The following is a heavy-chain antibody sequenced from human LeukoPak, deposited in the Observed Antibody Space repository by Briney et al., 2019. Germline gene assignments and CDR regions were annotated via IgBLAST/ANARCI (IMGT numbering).Heavy chain of an antibody. Sequence: GGSLRLSCAASGFTFSSYGMHWVRQAPGKGLEWVAVISYDGSNKYYADSVKGRLTISRDNSKNTLYLQMNSLRAEDTAVYYCAKDKRVYFDWLLSHFDYWGQGTLVTVSS. CDR3: AKDKRVYFDWLLSHFDY. D-gene: IGHD3-9*01. J-gene: IGHJ4*02. CDR2: ISYDGSNK. V-gene: IGHV3-30*18. CDR1: GFTFSSYG.